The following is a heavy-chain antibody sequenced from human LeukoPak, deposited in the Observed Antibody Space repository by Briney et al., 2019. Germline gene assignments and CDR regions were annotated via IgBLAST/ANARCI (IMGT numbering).Heavy chain of an antibody. CDR1: GFTFSSLT. CDR2: IWYDGSIK. CDR3: ARMSASYLDY. V-gene: IGHV3-33*08. D-gene: IGHD3-3*01. J-gene: IGHJ4*02. Sequence: GGSLRLSCEASGFTFSSLTMDWVRQAPGKGLQWVAVIWYDGSIKYYAESVKGRFTISRDNSKNTLYLQMNSLRAEDTAVYYCARMSASYLDYWGQGTLVTVSS.